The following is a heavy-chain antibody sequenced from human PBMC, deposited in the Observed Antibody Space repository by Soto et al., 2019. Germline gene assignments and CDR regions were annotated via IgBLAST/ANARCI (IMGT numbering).Heavy chain of an antibody. Sequence: QVQLVQSGAEVKKPRSSVKVSCKASGGTFSSYAISWVRQAPGQGLEWMGGIIPIFGTANYAQKFQGRVTITADESTSTAYMELSSLRSEDTAVYYCATPRFSGYGGRQGDYFDYWGQGTLVTVSS. CDR1: GGTFSSYA. CDR2: IIPIFGTA. CDR3: ATPRFSGYGGRQGDYFDY. J-gene: IGHJ4*02. V-gene: IGHV1-69*01. D-gene: IGHD5-12*01.